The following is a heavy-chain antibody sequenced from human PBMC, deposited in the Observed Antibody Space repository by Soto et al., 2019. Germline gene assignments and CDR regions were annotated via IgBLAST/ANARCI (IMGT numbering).Heavy chain of an antibody. J-gene: IGHJ6*02. D-gene: IGHD1-26*01. Sequence: QVQLVESGGGVVQPGRSLRLSCAASGFTFSSYGMHWVRQAPGKGLEWVAVIWYDGSNKYYADSVKGRFTISRDNSKNTLYLQMNSLRAEDTAVYYCAREGGGSYYDYYYYGMDVWGQGTTVTVSS. V-gene: IGHV3-33*01. CDR3: AREGGGSYYDYYYYGMDV. CDR2: IWYDGSNK. CDR1: GFTFSSYG.